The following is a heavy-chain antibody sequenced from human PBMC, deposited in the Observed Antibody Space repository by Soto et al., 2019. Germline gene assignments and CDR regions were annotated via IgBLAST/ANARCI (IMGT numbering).Heavy chain of an antibody. CDR2: MNPGSGDT. J-gene: IGHJ5*02. CDR3: ARMATFGSLNWLEP. Sequence: ASVVSCKASGYSFTNNDVSWVRKATGQGREWMGWMNPGSGDTVYAQKFQGRVTMTRDISIATAYMDLSSLRSDDTAIYYCARMATFGSLNWLEPWGQGTMVTVSS. V-gene: IGHV1-8*01. D-gene: IGHD3-16*01. CDR1: GYSFTNND.